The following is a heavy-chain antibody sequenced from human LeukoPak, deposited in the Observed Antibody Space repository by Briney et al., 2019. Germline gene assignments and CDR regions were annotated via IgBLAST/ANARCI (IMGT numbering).Heavy chain of an antibody. V-gene: IGHV4-34*01. CDR2: INHSGST. Sequence: SETLSHTCAVYGGSFSGYYWSWIRQPPGKGLEWIGEINHSGSTNYNPSLKSRVTISVDTSKNQFSLKLSSVTAADTAVYYCAGEGRSGSYYSWFDPWGQGTLVTVSS. CDR1: GGSFSGYY. J-gene: IGHJ5*02. CDR3: AGEGRSGSYYSWFDP. D-gene: IGHD3-10*01.